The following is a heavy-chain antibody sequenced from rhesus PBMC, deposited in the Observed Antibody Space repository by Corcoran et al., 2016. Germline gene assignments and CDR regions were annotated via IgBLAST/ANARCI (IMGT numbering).Heavy chain of an antibody. D-gene: IGHD6-31*01. CDR3: ARGPYSSGYDY. V-gene: IGHV4S10*01. Sequence: QVQLQESGPGVVKPSETLSLTCAVSGGSISDSYRWSWIRQPPGKGLEWIGYIYGSSTSTNYNPSLNSRVTISKDTSKNQFSLKLSSGTAADTAVYYCARGPYSSGYDYWGQGVLVTVSS. J-gene: IGHJ4*01. CDR2: IYGSSTST. CDR1: GGSISDSYR.